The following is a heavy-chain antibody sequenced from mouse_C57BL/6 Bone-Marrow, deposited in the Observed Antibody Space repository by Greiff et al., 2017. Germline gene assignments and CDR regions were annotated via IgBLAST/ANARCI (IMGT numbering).Heavy chain of an antibody. CDR3: AREAHSNYDWYCDV. J-gene: IGHJ1*03. V-gene: IGHV1-64*01. CDR1: GYTFTSYW. D-gene: IGHD2-5*01. CDR2: IHPNSGST. Sequence: VQLQQPGAELVKPGASVKLSCKASGYTFTSYWMHWVKQRPGQGLEWIGMIHPNSGSTNYNEKFKSKATLTVDKSSSTAYMQLSSLTSEDSAVYYCAREAHSNYDWYCDVWGTGTTVTVAS.